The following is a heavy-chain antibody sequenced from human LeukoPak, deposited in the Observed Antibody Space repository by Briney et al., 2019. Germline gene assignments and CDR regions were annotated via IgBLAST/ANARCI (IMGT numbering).Heavy chain of an antibody. CDR1: GGTFSNYA. V-gene: IGHV1-69*13. Sequence: ASVKVSCKASGGTFSNYAISWVRQAPGQGLEWMGGIIPIFGTANYAQKFQGRVTITADESTSTAYVELSSLRSEDTAVYYCARGGLRFLEWSYNWFDPWGQGTLVTVSS. D-gene: IGHD3-3*01. J-gene: IGHJ5*02. CDR3: ARGGLRFLEWSYNWFDP. CDR2: IIPIFGTA.